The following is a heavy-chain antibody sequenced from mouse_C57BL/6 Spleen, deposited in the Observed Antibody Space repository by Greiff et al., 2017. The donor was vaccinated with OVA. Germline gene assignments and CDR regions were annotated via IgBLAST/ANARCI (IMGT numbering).Heavy chain of an antibody. J-gene: IGHJ2*01. CDR3: ARGSNYDY. D-gene: IGHD2-5*01. V-gene: IGHV1-59*01. Sequence: QVHVKQPGAELVRPGTSVKLSCKASGYTFTSYWMHWVKQRPGQGLEWIGVIDPSDSYTNYNQKFKGKATLTVDTSSSTAYMQLSSLTSEDSAVYYCARGSNYDYWGQGTTLTVSS. CDR1: GYTFTSYW. CDR2: IDPSDSYT.